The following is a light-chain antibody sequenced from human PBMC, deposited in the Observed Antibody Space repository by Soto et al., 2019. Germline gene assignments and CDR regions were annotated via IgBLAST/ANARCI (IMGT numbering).Light chain of an antibody. CDR2: GAS. V-gene: IGKV3-20*01. Sequence: EIVLRQSPGTLSLSPGERATLSCRASQSVSSSYLAWYQQKPGQAPRLLIYGASSSATGIPDRFSGSGSGTDFTLTISRLEPEDFAVYYCQQYGSSPWTFGQGTKVEI. CDR1: QSVSSSY. CDR3: QQYGSSPWT. J-gene: IGKJ1*01.